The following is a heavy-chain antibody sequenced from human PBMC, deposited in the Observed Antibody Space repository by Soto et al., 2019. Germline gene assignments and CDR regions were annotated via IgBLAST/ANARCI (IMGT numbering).Heavy chain of an antibody. J-gene: IGHJ3*02. Sequence: PGGSLRLSCAASGFTFDDYAMHWVRQAPGKGLEWVSGISWNSGSIGYADSVKGRFTISRDNAKDSLYLQMNSLRAEDTALYYCAKDMLPRYSSGWYADAFDIWGQGTMVTVSS. CDR3: AKDMLPRYSSGWYADAFDI. CDR2: ISWNSGSI. CDR1: GFTFDDYA. D-gene: IGHD6-19*01. V-gene: IGHV3-9*01.